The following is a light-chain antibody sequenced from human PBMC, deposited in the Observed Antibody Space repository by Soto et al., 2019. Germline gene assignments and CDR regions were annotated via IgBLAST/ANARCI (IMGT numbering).Light chain of an antibody. V-gene: IGKV3-11*01. CDR3: QQRWDWPLT. CDR2: DTF. J-gene: IGKJ4*01. Sequence: EIVLTQSPASVSLSPEGRATLSCRASRTVNSQLAWYQQKPGQAPRLLIYDTFNRAAGIPARFSGSETGTDFTLTINNLEPEDSAVYYCQQRWDWPLTFGGGTKVDIK. CDR1: RTVNSQ.